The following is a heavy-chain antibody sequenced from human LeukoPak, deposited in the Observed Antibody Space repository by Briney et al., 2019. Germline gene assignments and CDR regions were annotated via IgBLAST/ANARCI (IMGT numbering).Heavy chain of an antibody. CDR1: GFTSSNNA. CDR2: ISGSGDTT. Sequence: PGGSLRLSCAASGFTSSNNAMSWVRQAPGKGLEWVSGISGSGDTTYYADSVKGRFTISRDNSKNMLYLQMNSLRAEDTAVYYCARGTDYDMTWEYDYWGQGTLVTVSS. CDR3: ARGTDYDMTWEYDY. V-gene: IGHV3-23*01. J-gene: IGHJ4*02. D-gene: IGHD3-9*01.